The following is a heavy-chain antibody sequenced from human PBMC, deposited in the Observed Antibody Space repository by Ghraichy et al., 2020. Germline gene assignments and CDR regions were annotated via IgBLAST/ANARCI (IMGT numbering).Heavy chain of an antibody. CDR2: IWYDGSNK. V-gene: IGHV3-33*08. CDR3: ARDPTYYYDSSGLRHRYYYGMDV. CDR1: RSTYRTYE. J-gene: IGHJ6*04. Sequence: GGSLRLSCPNSRSTYRTYELHSHSQAPDTGLWLVTVIWYDGSNKYYADSVKGRFTISRDNSKNTLYLQMNSLRAEDTAVYYCARDPTYYYDSSGLRHRYYYGMDVFGKGTTVT. D-gene: IGHD3-22*01.